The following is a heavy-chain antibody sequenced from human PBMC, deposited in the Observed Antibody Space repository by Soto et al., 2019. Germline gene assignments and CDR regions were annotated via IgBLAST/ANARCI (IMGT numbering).Heavy chain of an antibody. D-gene: IGHD3-9*01. J-gene: IGHJ6*03. CDR3: ARTSEDWLFGVPNLENDYYYMDV. Sequence: ASVKVSCKASGYTFTSYGISWVRQAPGQGLEWMGWISAYNGNTNYAQKLQGRVTMTTDTSTSTAYMRLRSLRSDDTAVYYCARTSEDWLFGVPNLENDYYYMDVWGKGTTVTVSS. V-gene: IGHV1-18*01. CDR1: GYTFTSYG. CDR2: ISAYNGNT.